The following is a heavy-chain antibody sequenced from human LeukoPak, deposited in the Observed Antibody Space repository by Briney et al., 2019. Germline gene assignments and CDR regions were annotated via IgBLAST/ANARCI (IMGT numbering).Heavy chain of an antibody. CDR1: GFTFSSYA. J-gene: IGHJ6*02. D-gene: IGHD6-13*01. CDR2: ISGSGGST. CDR3: AKYAAAAGNYGMDV. V-gene: IGHV3-23*01. Sequence: GGSLRLSCAASGFTFSSYAMSWVRQAPGKGLEWVSAISGSGGSTYYADSVKGRFTISRDNSKSTLYLQMNSLRAEDTAVYYCAKYAAAAGNYGMDVWGQGTTVTVSS.